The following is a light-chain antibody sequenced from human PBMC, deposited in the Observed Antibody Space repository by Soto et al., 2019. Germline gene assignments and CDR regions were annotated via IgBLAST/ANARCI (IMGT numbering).Light chain of an antibody. J-gene: IGKJ2*01. V-gene: IGKV1-39*01. Sequence: DIQMTQSPSSLSASVGDRVTITCRASQSISTYLNWYQQKPGKAPKLLIYHSSTLQSGVPSRFSGSGSGTDFTLTISSLQPEDIATYYCQQYDNLPYTFGQGTKVDIK. CDR3: QQYDNLPYT. CDR2: HSS. CDR1: QSISTY.